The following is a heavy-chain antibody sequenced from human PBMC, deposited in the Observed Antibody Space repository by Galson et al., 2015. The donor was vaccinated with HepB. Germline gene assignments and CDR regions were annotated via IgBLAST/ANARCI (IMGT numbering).Heavy chain of an antibody. CDR3: AKLSRGIIAAAGNDY. J-gene: IGHJ4*02. Sequence: SLRLSCAASGFTFSSYAMSWVRQAPGKGLEWVSAISGSGGSTYYADSVKGRFTISRDNSKNTLYLQMSSLRAEDTAVYYCAKLSRGIIAAAGNDYWGQGTLVTVSS. CDR2: ISGSGGST. CDR1: GFTFSSYA. D-gene: IGHD6-13*01. V-gene: IGHV3-23*01.